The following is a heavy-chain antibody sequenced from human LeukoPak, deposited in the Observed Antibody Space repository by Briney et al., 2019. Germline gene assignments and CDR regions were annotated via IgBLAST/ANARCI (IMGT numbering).Heavy chain of an antibody. D-gene: IGHD4-23*01. CDR2: IYHSGST. Sequence: PSETLSLTCTVSGGSISSGGYYWSWIRQPPGKGLEWIGYIYHSGSTYYNPSLKSRVTISVDRSKNQFSLKLSSVTAADTAVYYCARDGDYGGYNWYFDLWGRGTLVTVSS. CDR1: GGSISSGGYY. J-gene: IGHJ2*01. V-gene: IGHV4-30-2*01. CDR3: ARDGDYGGYNWYFDL.